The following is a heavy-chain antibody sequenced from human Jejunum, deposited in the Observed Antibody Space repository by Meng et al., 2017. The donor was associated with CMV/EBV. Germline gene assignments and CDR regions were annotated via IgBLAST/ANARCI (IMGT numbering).Heavy chain of an antibody. D-gene: IGHD5-12*01. CDR3: ARDLGWLRFEH. CDR1: GYIFNNYG. J-gene: IGHJ4*02. CDR2: ISAYNGNT. V-gene: IGHV1-18*01. Sequence: QVQLVQSGAEAKKPGASVKVSCKASGYIFNNYGVSWVRQAPGQGPEWMGWISAYNGNTNYAQNFQGRFTMTTDTSTSTAYMELRSLRSDDTAVYYCARDLGWLRFEHWGQGTLVTVSS.